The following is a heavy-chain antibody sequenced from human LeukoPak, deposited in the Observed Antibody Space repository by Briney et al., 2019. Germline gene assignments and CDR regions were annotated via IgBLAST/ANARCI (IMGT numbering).Heavy chain of an antibody. CDR2: MNPNSGNT. D-gene: IGHD3-3*01. V-gene: IGHV1-8*03. Sequence: GASVKVSCKASGYTFTSYDINWVRQATGRGLEWMGWMNPNSGNTGYAQKFQGRVTITRNTSISTAYMELSSLRSEDTAVYYCARGSTYYDFWSGYYTGNYFDYWGQGTLVTVSS. J-gene: IGHJ4*02. CDR3: ARGSTYYDFWSGYYTGNYFDY. CDR1: GYTFTSYD.